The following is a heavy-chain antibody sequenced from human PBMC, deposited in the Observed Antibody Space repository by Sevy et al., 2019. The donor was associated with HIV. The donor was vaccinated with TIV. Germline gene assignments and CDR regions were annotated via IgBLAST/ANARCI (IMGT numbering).Heavy chain of an antibody. J-gene: IGHJ3*02. CDR3: ARGLDVNGYLLYVFDI. CDR1: GESFSGYY. V-gene: IGHV4-34*01. Sequence: SETLSLTCAVYGESFSGYYWNWIRQTPGKGLEWIGEINDSGKTNYNPSLKSRVTITVHTSKKQFSLNLRSVTAADTAVYYCARGLDVNGYLLYVFDIWGQGTMVTVSS. CDR2: INDSGKT. D-gene: IGHD3-22*01.